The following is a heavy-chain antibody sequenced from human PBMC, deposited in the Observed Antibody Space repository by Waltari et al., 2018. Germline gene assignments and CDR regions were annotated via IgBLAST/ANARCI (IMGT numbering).Heavy chain of an antibody. V-gene: IGHV4-4*07. CDR2: IHTSGST. J-gene: IGHJ4*02. CDR1: GGSISTYY. D-gene: IGHD1-1*01. CDR3: ARETGHLAYYSDY. Sequence: QVQLRESGPGLVKPSETLSLTCAVSGGSISTYYWSWIRQPAGKGLEWIGRIHTSGSTNYNPSLKRRVTMSLDTSKNQFSLELRSVTAADTAMYYCARETGHLAYYSDYWGQGTLITVSS.